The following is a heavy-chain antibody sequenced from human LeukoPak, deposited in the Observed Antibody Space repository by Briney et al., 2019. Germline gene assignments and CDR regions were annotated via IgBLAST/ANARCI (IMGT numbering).Heavy chain of an antibody. Sequence: PSETLSLTCTVSGGSISSSSYYWSWIRRPPGKGLEWIGSIYYSGSTYYNPSLKSRVTISVDTSKNQFSLKLSSVTAADTAVYYCARYQGYCSGGSCYHYFDYWGQGTLVTVSS. V-gene: IGHV4-39*01. D-gene: IGHD2-15*01. CDR1: GGSISSSSYY. CDR3: ARYQGYCSGGSCYHYFDY. CDR2: IYYSGST. J-gene: IGHJ4*02.